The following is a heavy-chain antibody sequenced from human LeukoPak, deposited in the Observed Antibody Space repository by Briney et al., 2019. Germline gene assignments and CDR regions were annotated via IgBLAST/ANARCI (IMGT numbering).Heavy chain of an antibody. V-gene: IGHV1-46*01. J-gene: IGHJ4*02. CDR2: INPSGGST. Sequence: ASVKVSCKPSGYTFTSYYMHWVRPAPRQGVGWMGIINPSGGSTSYAQKFQGRVTMTRDTSTSTVYMELSSLRYEDTAVYYCTRCLMGELTPFDYWGQGTLVTVSS. D-gene: IGHD3-16*01. CDR3: TRCLMGELTPFDY. CDR1: GYTFTSYY.